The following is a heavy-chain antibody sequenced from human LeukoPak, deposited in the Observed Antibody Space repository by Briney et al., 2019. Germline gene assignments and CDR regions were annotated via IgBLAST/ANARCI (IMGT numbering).Heavy chain of an antibody. CDR2: MNPNSGNT. V-gene: IGHV1-8*01. CDR3: ARGSRRQLPQGY. J-gene: IGHJ4*02. Sequence: GASVKVSCKASGYTLTSYDINWVRQATGQGLEWMGWMNPNSGNTGYAQKFQGRVTMTRNTSISTAYMELGSLRSEDTAVYYCARGSRRQLPQGYWGQGTLVTVSS. D-gene: IGHD2-2*01. CDR1: GYTLTSYD.